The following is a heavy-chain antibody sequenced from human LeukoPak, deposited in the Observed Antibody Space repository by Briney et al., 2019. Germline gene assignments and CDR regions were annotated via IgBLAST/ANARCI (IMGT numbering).Heavy chain of an antibody. CDR3: ASTYYCSGGSCYGGPVDAFDI. V-gene: IGHV3-30*03. D-gene: IGHD2-15*01. CDR1: GFTFSSYG. J-gene: IGHJ3*02. CDR2: ISYDGSNK. Sequence: PGGSLRLSCAASGFTFSSYGMHWVRQAPGKGLEWVAVISYDGSNKYYAGSVKGRFTISRDNSKNTLYLQMNSLRAEDTAVYYCASTYYCSGGSCYGGPVDAFDIWGQGTMVTVSS.